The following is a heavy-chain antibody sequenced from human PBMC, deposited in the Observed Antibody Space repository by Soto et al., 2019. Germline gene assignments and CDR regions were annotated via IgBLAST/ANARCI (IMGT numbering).Heavy chain of an antibody. CDR2: IIPIFGTA. D-gene: IGHD2-2*01. V-gene: IGHV1-69*13. Sequence: SVKVSCKASGGTFSSYAISWVRQAPGQGLEWMGGIIPIFGTANYAQKFQGRVTITADESTSTAYMELSSLRSEDTAVYYCARANTGFEVVPAPDSRFDYWGQGTLVTSPQ. J-gene: IGHJ4*02. CDR1: GGTFSSYA. CDR3: ARANTGFEVVPAPDSRFDY.